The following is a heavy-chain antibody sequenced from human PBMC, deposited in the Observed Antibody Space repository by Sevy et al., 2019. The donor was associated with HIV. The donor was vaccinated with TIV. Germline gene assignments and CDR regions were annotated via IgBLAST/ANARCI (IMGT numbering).Heavy chain of an antibody. CDR3: TTDLQGWLQSYY. J-gene: IGHJ4*02. Sequence: GGSLRLSCAASAFTFSNAWMSWVRQAPGKGLEWVGRIKSKTDGGTTDYAAPVKGRFTISRDDSKNTLYLQMNSLKTEDTAVYYCTTDLQGWLQSYYWGQGTLVTVSS. CDR2: IKSKTDGGTT. V-gene: IGHV3-15*01. D-gene: IGHD5-12*01. CDR1: AFTFSNAW.